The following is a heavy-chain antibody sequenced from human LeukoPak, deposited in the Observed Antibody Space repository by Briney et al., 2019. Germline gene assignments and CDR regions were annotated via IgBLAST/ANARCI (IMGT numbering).Heavy chain of an antibody. D-gene: IGHD4-11*01. J-gene: IGHJ4*02. Sequence: GGSLRLSCAASGFTFSSYGMSWVRQAPGKGLKWVSVIYSGGSTYYADSVKGRFTISRDNSKNTLYLQMNRLRAEDTAVYYCARYSKGPRGYFDYWGQGTLVTVSS. CDR3: ARYSKGPRGYFDY. V-gene: IGHV3-53*01. CDR2: IYSGGST. CDR1: GFTFSSYG.